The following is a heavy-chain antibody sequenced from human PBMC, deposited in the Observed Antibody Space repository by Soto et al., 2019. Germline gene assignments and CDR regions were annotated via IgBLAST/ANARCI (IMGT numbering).Heavy chain of an antibody. D-gene: IGHD3-22*01. J-gene: IGHJ6*02. Sequence: QVQLQESGPGLVKPSQTLSLTCAVSGGSISSGDYYWSWIRQPPGQGLEWIGYILNSGSTYYTPSLTSRVTISVDTSKNQFSLKLSSVTAADTAVYYCVRARGHYYDSSGYSSLSGVDVWGQGTTVAVSS. CDR1: GGSISSGDYY. CDR3: VRARGHYYDSSGYSSLSGVDV. V-gene: IGHV4-30-4*01. CDR2: ILNSGST.